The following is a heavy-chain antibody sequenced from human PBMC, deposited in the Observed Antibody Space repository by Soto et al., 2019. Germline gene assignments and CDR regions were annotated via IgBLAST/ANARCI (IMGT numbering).Heavy chain of an antibody. J-gene: IGHJ5*02. V-gene: IGHV4-59*01. CDR3: AREHDYGKHNWFDP. Sequence: SETLSLTCAVYGGSFSGYYWSWIRQPPGKGLEWIGYIYYSGSTNYNPSLKSRVTISVDTSKNQFSLKLSSVTAADTAVYYCAREHDYGKHNWFDPWGQGTLVTVSS. CDR1: GGSFSGYY. CDR2: IYYSGST. D-gene: IGHD4-17*01.